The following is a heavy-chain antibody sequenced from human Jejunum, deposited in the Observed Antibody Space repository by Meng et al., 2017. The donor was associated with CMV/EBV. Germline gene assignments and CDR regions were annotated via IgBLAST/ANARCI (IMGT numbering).Heavy chain of an antibody. Sequence: CKTSGYTFANYWIAWVRQMPGKGLEWMGIINPGDSHTRYNPSFQGLVTISADRSINAAYLQWSSLKASDTAMYYCARSYVYNYPSDYWGQGTLVTVSS. CDR2: INPGDSHT. J-gene: IGHJ4*02. CDR3: ARSYVYNYPSDY. D-gene: IGHD5-24*01. V-gene: IGHV5-51*01. CDR1: GYTFANYW.